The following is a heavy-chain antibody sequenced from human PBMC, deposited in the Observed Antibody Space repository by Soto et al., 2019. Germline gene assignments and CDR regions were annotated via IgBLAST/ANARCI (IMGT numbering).Heavy chain of an antibody. CDR3: AKGKTIFGVAVVSEY. CDR1: GFVFSSYD. J-gene: IGHJ4*01. Sequence: SLRLSCAVSGFVFSSYDMHWVRQAPGKGLEWVAVISNDGSNKDYADSVKGRFTISRDNSKITLYLQMNGLRAEDTAVYYCAKGKTIFGVAVVSEYWGQGTLVTVSS. V-gene: IGHV3-30*18. D-gene: IGHD3-3*01. CDR2: ISNDGSNK.